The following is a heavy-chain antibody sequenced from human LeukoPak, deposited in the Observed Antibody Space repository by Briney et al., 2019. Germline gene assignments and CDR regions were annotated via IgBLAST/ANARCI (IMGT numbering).Heavy chain of an antibody. D-gene: IGHD3-3*01. CDR1: GYTFTGYY. Sequence: ASVKVSCTASGYTFTGYYMPWVRQAPGQGLEWMGWINPNSGGTNYTQKFPGSVTMTRDTSISTAYMELSRLRSDDTAVYYCARARIFGVLTTDYWGQGTLVTVSS. CDR2: INPNSGGT. CDR3: ARARIFGVLTTDY. J-gene: IGHJ4*02. V-gene: IGHV1-2*02.